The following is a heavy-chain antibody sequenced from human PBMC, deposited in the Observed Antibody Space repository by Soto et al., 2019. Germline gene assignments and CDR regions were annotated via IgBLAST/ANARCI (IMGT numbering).Heavy chain of an antibody. V-gene: IGHV1-69*04. CDR3: ARVVGRAYYDILTGYKAPNYYYYYGMDV. CDR1: GGTFSSYA. Sequence: GASVKVSCKASGGTFSSYAISWVRQAPGQGLEWMGIINPSGGSTSYAQKFQGRVTITADKSTSTAYMELSSLRSEDTAVYYCARVVGRAYYDILTGYKAPNYYYYYGMDVWGQGTTVTVSS. J-gene: IGHJ6*02. CDR2: INPSGGST. D-gene: IGHD3-9*01.